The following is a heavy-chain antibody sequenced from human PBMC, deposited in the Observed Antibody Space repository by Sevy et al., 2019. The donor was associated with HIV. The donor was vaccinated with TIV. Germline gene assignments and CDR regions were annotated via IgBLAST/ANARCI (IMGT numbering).Heavy chain of an antibody. V-gene: IGHV3-7*03. D-gene: IGHD1-26*01. CDR1: GFIFSNYA. J-gene: IGHJ3*02. Sequence: GGSLRLSCAASGFIFSNYAMHWIRQAPGKGLEWVAYIKEDGSDKKYVDSVKGRFSISRDNAETTLYLHMNSLRADDTAVYYCAKREGLAGVTGAAFDIWGQGTMVTVSS. CDR3: AKREGLAGVTGAAFDI. CDR2: IKEDGSDK.